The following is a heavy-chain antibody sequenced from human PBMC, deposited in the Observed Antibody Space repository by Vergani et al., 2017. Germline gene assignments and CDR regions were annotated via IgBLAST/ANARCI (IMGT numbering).Heavy chain of an antibody. CDR3: AREGVVVPAYDYYYYMYV. D-gene: IGHD2-2*01. CDR1: GGSISSGSYY. V-gene: IGHV4-61*02. CDR2: IYTSGST. J-gene: IGHJ6*03. Sequence: QVQLQESGPGLVKPSQTLSLTCTVSGGSISSGSYYWSWIRQPAGKGLEWIGRIYTSGSTNYNPSLKSRVTMSVDTSKNQFSLKLSSVTAADTAVYYCAREGVVVPAYDYYYYMYVWGKGTTVTVSS.